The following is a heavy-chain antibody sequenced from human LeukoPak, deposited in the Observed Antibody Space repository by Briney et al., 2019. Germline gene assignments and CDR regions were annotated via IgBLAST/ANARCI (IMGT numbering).Heavy chain of an antibody. J-gene: IGHJ3*02. Sequence: AAVKVSCKASGYTFTSYGISWVRQAPGQGLEWMGWISAYNGNTNYAQKLQGRVTMTTDTSTSTAYMELRSLRSDDTAVYYCARDPMGTVTTDDAFDIWGQGTMVTVSS. CDR1: GYTFTSYG. D-gene: IGHD4-17*01. V-gene: IGHV1-18*01. CDR2: ISAYNGNT. CDR3: ARDPMGTVTTDDAFDI.